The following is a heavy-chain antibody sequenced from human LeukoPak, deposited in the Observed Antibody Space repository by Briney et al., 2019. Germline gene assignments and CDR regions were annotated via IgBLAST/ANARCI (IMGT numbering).Heavy chain of an antibody. CDR1: GLTFSSYA. CDR2: ISGNGGGT. J-gene: IGHJ4*02. CDR3: AKSFGYRRSWFDN. V-gene: IGHV3-23*01. D-gene: IGHD6-13*01. Sequence: GGSLRLSCAASGLTFSSYAMSWVRQAPGKGLEWVSGISGNGGGTYYADSVRARFTISRDNSRNTLYRQMNSLRVGDTAVYYCAKSFGYRRSWFDNWGQGTLVTVSS.